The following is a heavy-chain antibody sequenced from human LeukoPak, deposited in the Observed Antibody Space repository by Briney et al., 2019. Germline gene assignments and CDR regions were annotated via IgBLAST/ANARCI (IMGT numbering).Heavy chain of an antibody. CDR1: GDSVSSNSAA. CDR3: ASSYYDILTGLFYRDY. Sequence: SQTLSLTCAISGDSVSSNSAAWNWIRQSPSRGLEWLGRTYYRSKWYNDYAVSVKSRITINPDTSKNQFSLQLNSVTPEDTAVYYCASSYYDILTGLFYRDYWGQGTLVTVSS. CDR2: TYYRSKWYN. J-gene: IGHJ4*02. D-gene: IGHD3-9*01. V-gene: IGHV6-1*01.